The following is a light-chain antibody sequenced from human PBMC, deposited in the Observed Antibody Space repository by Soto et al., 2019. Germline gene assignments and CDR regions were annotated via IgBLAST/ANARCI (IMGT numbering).Light chain of an antibody. V-gene: IGLV2-8*01. CDR2: GVT. Sequence: QSALTQSPSASGSPGQSVTISCTGTSSDIGGYNSVSWYQQHPGKAPKVMIYGVTKRPSGVPDRFSGSKSGNTASLTVSALQAEDEADYYCSSYTDRKNLVFGTGTKLTVL. J-gene: IGLJ1*01. CDR1: SSDIGGYNS. CDR3: SSYTDRKNLV.